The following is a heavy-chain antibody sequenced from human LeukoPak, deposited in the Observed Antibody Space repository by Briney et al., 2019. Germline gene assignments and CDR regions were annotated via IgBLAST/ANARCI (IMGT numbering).Heavy chain of an antibody. J-gene: IGHJ5*02. D-gene: IGHD4-23*01. CDR3: ARDAHGKAPGWFDP. CDR2: INGDNGDT. CDR1: GYTFTRYA. Sequence: ASVKVSCKASGYTFTRYALHWVRQAPGQRPEWMGWINGDNGDTKYSQKFQGRVTITKGTSASVVYMELSSLTSEDTAVYYCARDAHGKAPGWFDPWGQGTLVTVSS. V-gene: IGHV1-3*01.